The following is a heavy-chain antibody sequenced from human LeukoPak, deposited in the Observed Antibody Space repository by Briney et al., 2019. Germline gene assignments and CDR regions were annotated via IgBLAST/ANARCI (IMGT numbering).Heavy chain of an antibody. Sequence: PSQTLSLTCTVSGGSISSGGYSWSWIRQHPGKGLEWIGYIYYSGSTYYNPSLKSRVTISVDTSKNQFSLKLSSVTAADTAVYYCASLAYYYDSSGVDYWGQGTLVTVSS. D-gene: IGHD3-22*01. CDR2: IYYSGST. V-gene: IGHV4-31*03. J-gene: IGHJ4*02. CDR3: ASLAYYYDSSGVDY. CDR1: GGSISSGGYS.